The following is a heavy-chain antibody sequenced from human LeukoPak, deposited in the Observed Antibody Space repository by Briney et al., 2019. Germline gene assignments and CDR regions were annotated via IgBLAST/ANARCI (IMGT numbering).Heavy chain of an antibody. D-gene: IGHD2-2*01. J-gene: IGHJ4*02. Sequence: GGSLRLSCAASGFTFSSYEMNWVRQAPGKGLEWVSYISSSGSTIYYADSVKGRFTISRDNAKNSLYLQMNSLRAEDTAVYYCARAEDLVVPAASFDYWGQGTLVTVSS. V-gene: IGHV3-48*03. CDR2: ISSSGSTI. CDR1: GFTFSSYE. CDR3: ARAEDLVVPAASFDY.